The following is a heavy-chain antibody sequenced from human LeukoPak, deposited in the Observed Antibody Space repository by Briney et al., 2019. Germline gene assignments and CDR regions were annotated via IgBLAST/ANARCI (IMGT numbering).Heavy chain of an antibody. D-gene: IGHD6-19*01. CDR1: GFTFSSYA. V-gene: IGHV3-7*01. J-gene: IGHJ5*02. CDR2: IKQDGSVQ. Sequence: QAGGSLRLSCAASGFTFSSYAMSWVRQAPGKGLEWVANIKQDGSVQFYMDSLKGRFSVSRDNAKNSLYLQMNGLRVEDTAVYYCTRLQIAVAGPNWFDPWGQGTLVTVSS. CDR3: TRLQIAVAGPNWFDP.